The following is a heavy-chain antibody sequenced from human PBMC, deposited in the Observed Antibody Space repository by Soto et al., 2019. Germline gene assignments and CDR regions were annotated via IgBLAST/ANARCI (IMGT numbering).Heavy chain of an antibody. J-gene: IGHJ6*03. Sequence: SETLSLTCTVSGGSISSYYWSWIRQPPGKGLEWIGYIYYSGSTNYNPSLKSRVTISVDTSKNQFSLKLSSVTAADTAVYYCARYGYLSDYYYYYYYMDVWGKGTTVTVS. V-gene: IGHV4-59*01. D-gene: IGHD3-16*02. CDR2: IYYSGST. CDR3: ARYGYLSDYYYYYYYMDV. CDR1: GGSISSYY.